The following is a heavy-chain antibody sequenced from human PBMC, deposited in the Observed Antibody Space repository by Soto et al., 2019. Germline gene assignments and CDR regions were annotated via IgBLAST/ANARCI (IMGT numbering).Heavy chain of an antibody. Sequence: GGSLRLSCAASGFTFSSYGMHWVRQAPGKGLEWVAVIWYDGSNKYYADSVKGRFTISRDNSKNTLYLQMNSLRAEDTAVYYCERHGVRYSRSSAFDYWGQGTLVTVYS. J-gene: IGHJ4*02. CDR3: ERHGVRYSRSSAFDY. V-gene: IGHV3-33*01. CDR2: IWYDGSNK. CDR1: GFTFSSYG. D-gene: IGHD6-6*01.